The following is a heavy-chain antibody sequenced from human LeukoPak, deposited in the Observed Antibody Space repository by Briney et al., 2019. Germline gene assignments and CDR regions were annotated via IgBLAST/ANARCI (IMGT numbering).Heavy chain of an antibody. CDR2: INPSGGST. D-gene: IGHD3-10*01. CDR3: ARDWTMVRGVIILYYGMDV. CDR1: GGTFSSYA. J-gene: IGHJ6*02. Sequence: ASVKVSCKASGGTFSSYAISWVRQAPGQGLEWMGIINPSGGSTSYAQKFQGRVTMTRDTSTSTVYMELSSLRSEDTAVYYCARDWTMVRGVIILYYGMDVWGQGTTVTVSS. V-gene: IGHV1-46*01.